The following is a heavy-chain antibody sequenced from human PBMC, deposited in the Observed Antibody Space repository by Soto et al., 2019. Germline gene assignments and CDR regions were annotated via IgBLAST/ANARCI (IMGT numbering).Heavy chain of an antibody. CDR1: GFTFSSYG. CDR2: IAYDGSNK. V-gene: IGHV3-30*18. J-gene: IGHJ6*02. D-gene: IGHD6-19*01. Sequence: SLRLSCAASGFTFSSYGMHWVRQAPGKGLEWVAVIAYDGSNKYYADSVKGRFTISRDNSKNKLYLQMNSLRAEDTAVYYCAKDKGRSLAGGMDVWGQGTTVTVSS. CDR3: AKDKGRSLAGGMDV.